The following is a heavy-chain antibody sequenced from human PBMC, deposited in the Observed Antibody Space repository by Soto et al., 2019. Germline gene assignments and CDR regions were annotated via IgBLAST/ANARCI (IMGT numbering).Heavy chain of an antibody. V-gene: IGHV3-9*01. J-gene: IGHJ4*02. CDR2: ISWNSGSI. CDR3: AKGGYESWWACDY. D-gene: IGHD2-8*02. Sequence: EVQLVESGGGLVQPGRSLRLSCAASGFTFDDYAMHWVRQAPGKGLEWVSGISWNSGSIGYADSVKGRFTISRHNAKDSQYLQMNRLGAEDTALYYCAKGGYESWWACDYWGQGTLVTVSS. CDR1: GFTFDDYA.